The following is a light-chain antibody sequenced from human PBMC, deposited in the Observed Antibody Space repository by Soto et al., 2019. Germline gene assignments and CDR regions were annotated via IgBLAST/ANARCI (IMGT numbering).Light chain of an antibody. J-gene: IGLJ2*01. CDR2: EVT. CDR1: SSDIGDYKY. V-gene: IGLV2-14*01. CDR3: SSYTRSSALDVV. Sequence: QSALTQPASVSVSPGQSITISCTGSSSDIGDYKYVSWYQQHPGKAPKLMIYEVTNRPSGVSHRFSGSKSGNTASLTISGLQAEDEADYYCSSYTRSSALDVVFGGGTKLTVL.